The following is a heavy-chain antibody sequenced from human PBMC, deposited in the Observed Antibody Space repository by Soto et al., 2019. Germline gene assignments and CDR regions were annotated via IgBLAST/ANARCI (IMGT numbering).Heavy chain of an antibody. J-gene: IGHJ6*02. CDR1: GGSISSGGYY. D-gene: IGHD3-10*01. CDR2: IYYSGST. CDR3: ARVLLWFGELPYGMDV. V-gene: IGHV4-31*03. Sequence: SETRSLTCTVSGGSISSGGYYWSWIRQHPGKGLEWIGYIYYSGSTYYNPSLKSRVTISVDTSKNQFSLKLSSVTAADTAVYYCARVLLWFGELPYGMDVWGQGTTVTVSS.